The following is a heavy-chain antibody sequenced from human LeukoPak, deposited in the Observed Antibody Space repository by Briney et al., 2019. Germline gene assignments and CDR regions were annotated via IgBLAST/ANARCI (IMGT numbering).Heavy chain of an antibody. J-gene: IGHJ6*04. D-gene: IGHD3-10*01. CDR2: IGYDGSDK. V-gene: IGHV3-33*01. Sequence: QAGGSLRLSCAASGFTFSRYGMHWVRQAPGKGLEWVAVIGYDGSDKYSSDSVKGRFTISRDNAKSTVYLQMNSLRAEDTAVFYCARGGIHTMIRGVPLLLDGMDVWGKGTTVTVSS. CDR3: ARGGIHTMIRGVPLLLDGMDV. CDR1: GFTFSRYG.